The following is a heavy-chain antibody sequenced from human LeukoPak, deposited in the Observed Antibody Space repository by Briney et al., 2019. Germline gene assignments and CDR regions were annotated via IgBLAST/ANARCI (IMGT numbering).Heavy chain of an antibody. Sequence: ASVKVSCKASGYTFNTYGITWVRQAPGQGLEWMGWINTNTGNPTYAQGFTGRFVFSLDTSVSTAYLQISSLKAEDTAVYYCARARDYYDSSGYHEDLDAFDIWGQGTMVTVSS. CDR1: GYTFNTYG. D-gene: IGHD3-22*01. J-gene: IGHJ3*02. CDR3: ARARDYYDSSGYHEDLDAFDI. CDR2: INTNTGNP. V-gene: IGHV7-4-1*02.